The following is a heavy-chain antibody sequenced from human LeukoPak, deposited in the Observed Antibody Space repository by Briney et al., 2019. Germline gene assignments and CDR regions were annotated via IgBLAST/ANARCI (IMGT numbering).Heavy chain of an antibody. CDR3: ARDRCSSTSCGFDY. D-gene: IGHD2-2*01. CDR1: GFTFSNYC. CDR2: ISSSSSTI. Sequence: GSLRLSCAASGFTFSNYCNKWVRQAPGEGLEWGSYISSSSSTIYYADSVKGRFTISRDNAKNSLYLQMNSLRAEDTAVYYCARDRCSSTSCGFDYWGQGTLVTVSS. J-gene: IGHJ4*02. V-gene: IGHV3-48*01.